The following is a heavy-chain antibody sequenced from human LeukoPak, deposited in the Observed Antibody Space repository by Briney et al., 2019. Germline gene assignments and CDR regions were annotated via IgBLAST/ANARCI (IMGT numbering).Heavy chain of an antibody. CDR3: ARVSVVVPAAMQDYYYYYGMVV. Sequence: ASVKVSCKASGYTFTGYYMHWVRQAPGQGLEWMGWINPNSGGTNYAQKFQGRVTMTRDTSISTAYMELSRLRSDDTAVYYCARVSVVVPAAMQDYYYYYGMVVWGQGTMVTVSS. CDR2: INPNSGGT. J-gene: IGHJ6*02. V-gene: IGHV1-2*02. D-gene: IGHD2-2*01. CDR1: GYTFTGYY.